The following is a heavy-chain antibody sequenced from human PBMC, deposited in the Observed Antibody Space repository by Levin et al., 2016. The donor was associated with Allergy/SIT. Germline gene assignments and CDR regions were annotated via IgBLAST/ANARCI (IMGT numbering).Heavy chain of an antibody. D-gene: IGHD3-3*01. Sequence: SCAISGDSVSTNTATWTWVRQSPSRGLEWLGRAYYRSMWYFDYAESVKSRITIKADTSKNHFSLLLSSVTPEDTAVYYCARVRDFWSGYPAFDFWGQGILVTVSS. J-gene: IGHJ4*02. CDR3: ARVRDFWSGYPAFDF. CDR1: GDSVSTNTAT. CDR2: AYYRSMWYF. V-gene: IGHV6-1*01.